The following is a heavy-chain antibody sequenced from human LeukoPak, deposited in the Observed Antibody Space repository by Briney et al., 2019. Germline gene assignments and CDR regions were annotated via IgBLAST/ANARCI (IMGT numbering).Heavy chain of an antibody. CDR1: GFTFSEYY. V-gene: IGHV3-11*04. CDR2: ISSSGSTI. J-gene: IGHJ4*02. D-gene: IGHD3-22*01. Sequence: GGSLRLSCAASGFTFSEYYLSWIRQAPGKGLEWVSYISSSGSTIYYADSVKGRFTISRDNAKNSLYLQMNSLRAEDTAVYYCARETPTDYYDSSGPLDYWGQGTLVTVSS. CDR3: ARETPTDYYDSSGPLDY.